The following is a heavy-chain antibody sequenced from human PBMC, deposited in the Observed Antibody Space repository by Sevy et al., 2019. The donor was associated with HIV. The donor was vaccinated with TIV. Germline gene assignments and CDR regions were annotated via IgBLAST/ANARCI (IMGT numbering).Heavy chain of an antibody. CDR3: ARATSCGGDCYSLDY. CDR2: INPGGGYT. J-gene: IGHJ4*02. D-gene: IGHD2-21*02. V-gene: IGHV1-46*01. Sequence: ASVKVSCKASGYIFITNYIYWVRQAPGQGLEWMGIINPGGGYTTYAQKFQGRVTMTSDASTSTAYMELSSLISEDTAVYYCARATSCGGDCYSLDYWDQGTLVTVSS. CDR1: GYIFITNY.